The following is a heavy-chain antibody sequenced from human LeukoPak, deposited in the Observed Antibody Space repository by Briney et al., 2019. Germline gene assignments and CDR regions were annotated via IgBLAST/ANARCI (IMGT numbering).Heavy chain of an antibody. J-gene: IGHJ4*02. V-gene: IGHV3-21*01. CDR3: ARDQSSSSAY. Sequence: GGSLRLSCAASGFTFSSYSMNWVRQAPGKGLEWVSSISSSSSYIYYADSVRGRFTISRDNAKNSLYLRMNSLRAEDTAVYYCARDQSSSSAYWGQGTLVTVSS. CDR2: ISSSSSYI. D-gene: IGHD6-6*01. CDR1: GFTFSSYS.